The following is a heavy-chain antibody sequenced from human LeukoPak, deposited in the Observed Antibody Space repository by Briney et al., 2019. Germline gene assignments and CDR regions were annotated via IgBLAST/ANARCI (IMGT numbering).Heavy chain of an antibody. D-gene: IGHD3-3*01. V-gene: IGHV4-34*01. CDR1: GGSFSGYY. CDR2: INHSGST. J-gene: IGHJ4*02. Sequence: PSETLSLTCAVYGGSFSGYYWSWIRQPPGKGLEWIGEINHSGSTNYNPSLKSRVTISVDTSKNQLSLKLSSVTAADTAVYYCARPLVYDFWSGYSDWGQGTLVTVSS. CDR3: ARPLVYDFWSGYSD.